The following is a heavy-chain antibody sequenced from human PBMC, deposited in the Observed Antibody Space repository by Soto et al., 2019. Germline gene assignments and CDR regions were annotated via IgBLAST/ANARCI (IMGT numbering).Heavy chain of an antibody. V-gene: IGHV1-69*06. CDR3: ARDFSRGIEAAGTIFDY. CDR1: GGTFSSYA. CDR2: IIPIFGTA. D-gene: IGHD6-13*01. J-gene: IGHJ4*02. Sequence: SVKVSCKASGGTFSSYAISWVRQAPGQGLEWMGGIIPIFGTANYAQKFQGRVTITADKSTSTAYMELSSLRSEDTAVYYCARDFSRGIEAAGTIFDYWGQGTLVTVSS.